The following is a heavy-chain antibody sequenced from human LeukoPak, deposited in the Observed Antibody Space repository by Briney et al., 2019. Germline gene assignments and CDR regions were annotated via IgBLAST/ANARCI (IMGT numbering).Heavy chain of an antibody. V-gene: IGHV4-4*07. D-gene: IGHD2-2*01. J-gene: IGHJ4*02. Sequence: SETLSLTCTVSGGSISSYYWSWIRQPAGKGLEWIGRIYTSGSTNYNPSLKSRVTMSVHTSKNQFSLKLSSVTAADTAVYYCASASRYCSSTSCGFDYWGQGTLVTVSS. CDR1: GGSISSYY. CDR3: ASASRYCSSTSCGFDY. CDR2: IYTSGST.